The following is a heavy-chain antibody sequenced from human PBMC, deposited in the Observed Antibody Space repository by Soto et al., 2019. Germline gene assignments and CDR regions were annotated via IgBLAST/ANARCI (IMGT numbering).Heavy chain of an antibody. CDR2: IYYSGST. V-gene: IGHV4-30-4*01. Sequence: SETLSLTCTVSGGSISSGDYYWSWIRQPPGKGLEWIGYIYYSGSTYYNPSLKSRVTISVDTSKNQFSLKLNSVTAADTAVYYCARVYYYDSSGYYQCYFDYWGQGTLVTVSS. J-gene: IGHJ4*02. CDR1: GGSISSGDYY. CDR3: ARVYYYDSSGYYQCYFDY. D-gene: IGHD3-22*01.